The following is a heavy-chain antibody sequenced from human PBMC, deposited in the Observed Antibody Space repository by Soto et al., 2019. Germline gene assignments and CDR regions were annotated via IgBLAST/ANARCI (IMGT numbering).Heavy chain of an antibody. Sequence: QAQLVESGGGEVQPGRSLRLSYAASGFTFKSYGMHWVRQAPGKGLEWVAVISYDGSYQYYSDSVKGRFTISRDNSKNTLNLQMNSLRVEDSAMYYCAQDGRSGSVTRPDHWGQGTLVTVSS. V-gene: IGHV3-30*18. J-gene: IGHJ4*02. D-gene: IGHD1-26*01. CDR1: GFTFKSYG. CDR2: ISYDGSYQ. CDR3: AQDGRSGSVTRPDH.